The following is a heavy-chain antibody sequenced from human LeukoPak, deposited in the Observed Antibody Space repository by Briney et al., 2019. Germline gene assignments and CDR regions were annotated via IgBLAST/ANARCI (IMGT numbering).Heavy chain of an antibody. CDR1: GGTFSSYA. Sequence: SVKVSCKASGGTFSSYAISWVRQAPGQGLEWMGGIIPIFGTANYAQKFQGRVTITADESTSTAYMELSSLRSEDTAVYYCARGYYDSSGYSLRAGYFDYWGQGTLVTVSS. V-gene: IGHV1-69*13. CDR3: ARGYYDSSGYSLRAGYFDY. CDR2: IIPIFGTA. J-gene: IGHJ4*02. D-gene: IGHD3-22*01.